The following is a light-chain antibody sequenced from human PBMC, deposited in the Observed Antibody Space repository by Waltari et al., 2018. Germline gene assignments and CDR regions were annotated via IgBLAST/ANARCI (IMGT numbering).Light chain of an antibody. CDR3: QTWGTYTQRM. J-gene: IGLJ3*02. CDR1: SAHSPYP. V-gene: IGLV4-69*01. CDR2: VNSDGIY. Sequence: QVVLTQSPSASASLGASVKLTCTLSSAHSPYPIAWHQQQPEKGPRFLMKVNSDGIYTKGDGIPDRFSGSSLGAERYLTISSLQSEDEADYYCQTWGTYTQRMFGGGTKLTVL.